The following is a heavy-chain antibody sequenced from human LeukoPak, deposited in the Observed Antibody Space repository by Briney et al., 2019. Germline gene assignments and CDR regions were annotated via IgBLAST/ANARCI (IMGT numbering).Heavy chain of an antibody. CDR2: IYYSGST. D-gene: IGHD2-15*01. CDR3: AIVYCSGGSCYGREAFDI. Sequence: SQTLSLTCAVSGGSISSGDYYWSWIRQPPGKGLEWIGYIYYSGSTYYNPSLKSRVTISVDTSKNQFSLKLSSVTAADTAVYYCAIVYCSGGSCYGREAFDIWGQGTMVTVSS. V-gene: IGHV4-30-4*08. CDR1: GGSISSGDYY. J-gene: IGHJ3*02.